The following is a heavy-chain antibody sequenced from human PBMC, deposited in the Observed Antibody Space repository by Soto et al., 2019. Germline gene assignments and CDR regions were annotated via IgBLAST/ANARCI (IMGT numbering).Heavy chain of an antibody. V-gene: IGHV1-2*04. CDR2: INPNSGGT. CDR1: GYTFTGYY. CDR3: ARDGRCSGGSCYSAPDPYYYYMDV. D-gene: IGHD2-15*01. J-gene: IGHJ6*03. Sequence: VKVSCKASGYTFTGYYMHWVRQAPGQGLEWMGWINPNSGGTNYAQKFQGWVTMTRDTSISTAYMELSRLRSDDTAVYYFARDGRCSGGSCYSAPDPYYYYMDVWGKGTTVTVSS.